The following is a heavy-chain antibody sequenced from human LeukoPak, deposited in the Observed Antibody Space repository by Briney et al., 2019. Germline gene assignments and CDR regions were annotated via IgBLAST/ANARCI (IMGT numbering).Heavy chain of an antibody. CDR2: ISGSGGST. V-gene: IGHV3-23*01. Sequence: GRSLRLSCAASGFTFSSYAMSWVRQAPGKGLEWVSAISGSGGSTYYADSVKGRFTISRDNSKNTLYLQMNSLRAEDTAVYYCAKGGGGPLRFLEWLFLYYFDYWGQGTLVTVSS. CDR3: AKGGGGPLRFLEWLFLYYFDY. CDR1: GFTFSSYA. J-gene: IGHJ4*02. D-gene: IGHD3-3*01.